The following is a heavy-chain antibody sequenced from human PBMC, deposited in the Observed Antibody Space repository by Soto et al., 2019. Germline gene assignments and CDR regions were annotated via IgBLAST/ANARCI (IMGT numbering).Heavy chain of an antibody. CDR2: IYWDDDK. J-gene: IGHJ4*02. CDR1: GFSLTTSGVG. D-gene: IGHD3-3*01. V-gene: IGHV2-5*02. Sequence: QITLNESGPTQVKPRQTLTLTCTFSGFSLTTSGVGVGCIRQSPGKAPEWLALIYWDDDKRYSPSLKSRLTITKDPSKNKVVLTIADLDPADTATYYCAHRVLRTVFGLVTTTAIYFDFWGQGTPVAVSS. CDR3: AHRVLRTVFGLVTTTAIYFDF.